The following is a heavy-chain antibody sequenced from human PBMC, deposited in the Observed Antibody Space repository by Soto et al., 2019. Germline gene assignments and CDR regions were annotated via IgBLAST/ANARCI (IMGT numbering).Heavy chain of an antibody. CDR2: IFHSGSS. Sequence: QVQLQESGPGLVKPSETLSLTCNVSGASMSSYYWSWVRQPPGKGLEWIGYIFHSGSSNYSPSLKSRVTISIHTSKNQFSLRLSFLTVADTAVYFCAGLPVGKGNWFGPWGQGTLVTVSS. CDR1: GASMSSYY. V-gene: IGHV4-59*01. J-gene: IGHJ5*02. CDR3: AGLPVGKGNWFGP. D-gene: IGHD2-2*01.